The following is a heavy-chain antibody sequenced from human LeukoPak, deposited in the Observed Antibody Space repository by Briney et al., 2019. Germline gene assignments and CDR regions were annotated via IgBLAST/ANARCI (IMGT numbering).Heavy chain of an antibody. CDR1: AGSISSDY. D-gene: IGHD6-13*01. Sequence: PSDTLSPTCTVSAGSISSDYCGWSRQPPGKGLEWIGSIYYSGSTYYNPSLKSRVTISVDTSKTQFSLKLSSVTAADTAVYYCARVTAAAGKIDYFDYWGQGTLVTVST. V-gene: IGHV4-39*01. CDR3: ARVTAAAGKIDYFDY. CDR2: IYYSGST. J-gene: IGHJ4*02.